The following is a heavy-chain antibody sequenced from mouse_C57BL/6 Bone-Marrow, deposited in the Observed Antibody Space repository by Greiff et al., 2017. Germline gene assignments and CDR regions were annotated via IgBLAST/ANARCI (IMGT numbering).Heavy chain of an antibody. CDR1: GYTFTSYG. CDR2: IYPRSGNT. CDR3: ARETTVVATDFDY. Sequence: VKLMESGAELARPGASVTLSCKASGYTFTSYGISWVKQRTGQGLEWIGEIYPRSGNTYYNEKFKGKATLTADKSSSTAYMELRSLTSEDSAVYFCARETTVVATDFDYWGQGTTLTVSS. D-gene: IGHD1-1*01. V-gene: IGHV1-81*01. J-gene: IGHJ2*01.